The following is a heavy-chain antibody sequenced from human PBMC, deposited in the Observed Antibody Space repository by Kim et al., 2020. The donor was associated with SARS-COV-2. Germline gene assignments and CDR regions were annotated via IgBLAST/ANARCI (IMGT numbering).Heavy chain of an antibody. CDR2: IYYSGST. V-gene: IGHV4-59*13. CDR3: ARDLGSWAYYYDSSGYNWFDP. Sequence: SETLSLTCTVSGGSISSYYWSWIRQPPGKGLEWIGYIYYSGSTDYNPSLKSRVTISVDTSKNQFSLKLSSVTAADTAVYYCARDLGSWAYYYDSSGYNWFDPWGQGTLVTVSS. D-gene: IGHD3-22*01. J-gene: IGHJ5*02. CDR1: GGSISSYY.